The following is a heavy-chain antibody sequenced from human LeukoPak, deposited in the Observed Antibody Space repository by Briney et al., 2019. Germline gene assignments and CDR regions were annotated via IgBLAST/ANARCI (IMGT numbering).Heavy chain of an antibody. CDR2: MSGRGDTT. J-gene: IGHJ5*02. V-gene: IGHV3-23*01. D-gene: IGHD5-12*01. CDR3: ARDFRESGYDWCGFDP. CDR1: GFTFSSYA. Sequence: GGSLRLSCTTSGFTFSSYAMSWVRQAPGKGLEWVSSMSGRGDTTFYADSVKGRFTISRDNAKNSLYLQMNSLRAEDTAVYYCARDFRESGYDWCGFDPWGQGTLVTVSS.